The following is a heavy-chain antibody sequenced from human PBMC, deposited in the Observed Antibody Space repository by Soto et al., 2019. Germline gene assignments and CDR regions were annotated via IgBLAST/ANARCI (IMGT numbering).Heavy chain of an antibody. Sequence: ASVKVSCKASGYTFNSYGLSWVRQAPGQGLEWMGWISAYDGNTNYAQKLQGRVTMTTDTSTSTAYMELRSLRSDDTALYYCARDASYYGAAPCFFDLWGRGTLVTVSS. CDR1: GYTFNSYG. CDR2: ISAYDGNT. V-gene: IGHV1-18*01. D-gene: IGHD4-17*01. CDR3: ARDASYYGAAPCFFDL. J-gene: IGHJ2*01.